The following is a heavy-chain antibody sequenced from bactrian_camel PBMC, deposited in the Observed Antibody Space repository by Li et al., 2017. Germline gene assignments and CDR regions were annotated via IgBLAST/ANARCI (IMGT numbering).Heavy chain of an antibody. D-gene: IGHD4*01. Sequence: EVQLVESRGGSVQAGGSLRLSCAASGYIRARNCMLWFRRAPGGKRVGVASIYPSRGTTFYDDSVKGRFTISQDNAQNTLYLQMDNLKPEDTAVYYCSARGVPSDSLCSPDHWGSDVGYWGPGTQVTVS. CDR3: SARGVPSDSLCSPDHWGSDVGY. CDR2: IYPSRGTT. CDR1: GYIRARNC. J-gene: IGHJ4*01. V-gene: IGHV3S31*01.